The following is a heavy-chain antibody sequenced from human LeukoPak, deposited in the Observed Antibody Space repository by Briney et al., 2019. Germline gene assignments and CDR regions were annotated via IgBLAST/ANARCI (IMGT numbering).Heavy chain of an antibody. CDR3: ARDHGVGGYDF. J-gene: IGHJ4*02. V-gene: IGHV3-53*01. Sequence: GGSLRLSCAASGFTVSSNYMSWVRQAPGKGLEWVSVIYSSGSTYYADSVKGRFTISRDNTKNTLYLQMNNLRAEDTAVYYCARDHGVGGYDFGGQGTLVTVSS. D-gene: IGHD5-12*01. CDR2: IYSSGST. CDR1: GFTVSSNY.